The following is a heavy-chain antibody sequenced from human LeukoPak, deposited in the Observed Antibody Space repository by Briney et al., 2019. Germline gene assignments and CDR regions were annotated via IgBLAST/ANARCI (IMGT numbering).Heavy chain of an antibody. CDR1: GYTFTSYY. V-gene: IGHV1-46*01. J-gene: IGHJ4*02. D-gene: IGHD2-15*01. CDR3: ARDLGYCSGGSCPLFDY. CDR2: INPSGGST. Sequence: GASVKVSCKASGYTFTSYYMHWVRQAPGQGLEWMGIINPSGGSTSYAQKFQGRVTMTRDTSTSTAYMELSSLRSEDTAVYYCARDLGYCSGGSCPLFDYWGQGTLVTVSS.